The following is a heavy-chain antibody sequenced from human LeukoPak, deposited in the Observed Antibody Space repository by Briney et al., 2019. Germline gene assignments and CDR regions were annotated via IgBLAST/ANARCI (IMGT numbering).Heavy chain of an antibody. CDR2: IYTSGST. Sequence: PSETLSLTCTVSGGSISSGSYYWSWIRQPAGKGLEWIGRIYTSGSTNYNPSLKSRVTISVDTSKNQFSLKLSSVTAADTAVYYCAREGYYDFWSGYPLGAFDIWGQGTMVTVSS. CDR1: GGSISSGSYY. J-gene: IGHJ3*02. V-gene: IGHV4-61*02. CDR3: AREGYYDFWSGYPLGAFDI. D-gene: IGHD3-3*01.